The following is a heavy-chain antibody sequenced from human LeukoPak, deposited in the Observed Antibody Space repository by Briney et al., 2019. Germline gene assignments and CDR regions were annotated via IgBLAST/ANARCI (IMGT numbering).Heavy chain of an antibody. J-gene: IGHJ4*02. Sequence: GGSLRLSCAASGFYFANYAMSWVRQAPGKGLEWVSATVGGGSRNTYHADSVKGRFTISRDNSKNTLFLQMNSLRAEDTAIYYCTKAPIVSCSGAFCYPFDSWGQGTLVAVSS. D-gene: IGHD2-15*01. CDR3: TKAPIVSCSGAFCYPFDS. CDR1: GFYFANYA. CDR2: TVGGGSRNT. V-gene: IGHV3-23*01.